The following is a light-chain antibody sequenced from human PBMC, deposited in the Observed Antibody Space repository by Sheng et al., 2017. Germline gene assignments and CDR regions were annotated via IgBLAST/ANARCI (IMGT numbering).Light chain of an antibody. CDR1: QSVSSSS. CDR2: GAS. V-gene: IGKV3-20*01. CDR3: QQYGSSPLWT. Sequence: EIVLTQSPGTLSLSPGERATLSCRASQSVSSSSLAWYQQTPGQAPRLLIYGASRRATGIPDRFSGSGSGTDFTLTISRVEPEDFAVYYCQQYGSSPLWTFGQGTKVEIK. J-gene: IGKJ1*01.